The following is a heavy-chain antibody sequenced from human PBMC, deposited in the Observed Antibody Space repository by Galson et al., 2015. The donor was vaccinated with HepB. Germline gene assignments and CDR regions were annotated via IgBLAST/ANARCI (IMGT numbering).Heavy chain of an antibody. J-gene: IGHJ2*01. CDR3: ARDIGGSYFSGVYWYFDL. Sequence: SVKVSCKASGYTFTSYAMHWVRQAPGQRLEWMGWINAGNGNTKYSQKFQGRVTITRDTSASTAYMELSSLRSEDTAVYYCARDIGGSYFSGVYWYFDLWGRGTLVTVSS. V-gene: IGHV1-3*01. D-gene: IGHD1-26*01. CDR1: GYTFTSYA. CDR2: INAGNGNT.